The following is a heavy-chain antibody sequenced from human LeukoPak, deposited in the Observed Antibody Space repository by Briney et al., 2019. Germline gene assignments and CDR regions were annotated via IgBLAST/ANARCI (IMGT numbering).Heavy chain of an antibody. CDR1: GYTFTGYY. Sequence: GASVKVSCKASGYTFTGYYMHWVRQAPEQGLEWMGWINPNSGGTNYAQKFQGRVTMTRDTSISTAYMELSRLRSDDTAVYYCARVYSYGPRPYYYYYMDVWGKGTTVTVSS. D-gene: IGHD5-18*01. V-gene: IGHV1-2*02. J-gene: IGHJ6*03. CDR2: INPNSGGT. CDR3: ARVYSYGPRPYYYYYMDV.